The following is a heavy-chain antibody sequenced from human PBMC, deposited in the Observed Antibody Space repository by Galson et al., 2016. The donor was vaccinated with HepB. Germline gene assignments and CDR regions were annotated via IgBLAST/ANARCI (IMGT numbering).Heavy chain of an antibody. Sequence: SLRLSCAASGFTFSDFYMSWIRQAPGKGLEWVSYITSSSTTIKYANSVKGRFTVSRDNARNSLYLQMSSLRADDTAVYYCARGPPTTWTYYGMDVWGQGTTVTVSS. CDR2: ITSSSTTI. CDR1: GFTFSDFY. J-gene: IGHJ6*02. D-gene: IGHD3/OR15-3a*01. V-gene: IGHV3-11*04. CDR3: ARGPPTTWTYYGMDV.